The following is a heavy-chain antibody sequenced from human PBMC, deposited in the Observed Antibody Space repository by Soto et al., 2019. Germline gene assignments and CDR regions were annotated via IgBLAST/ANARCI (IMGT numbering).Heavy chain of an antibody. Sequence: VGSLRLSCAASGFTFSNYAMNWVRQAPAKGLEWVSAISGSGIGTYYADSVKGRFTISRDNFKNTLYLQMNSLRAEDTAVYYCVKDGYCSSPSCLLGALDMWGQGTMVTVSS. CDR1: GFTFSNYA. V-gene: IGHV3-23*01. CDR3: VKDGYCSSPSCLLGALDM. CDR2: ISGSGIGT. D-gene: IGHD2-2*03. J-gene: IGHJ3*02.